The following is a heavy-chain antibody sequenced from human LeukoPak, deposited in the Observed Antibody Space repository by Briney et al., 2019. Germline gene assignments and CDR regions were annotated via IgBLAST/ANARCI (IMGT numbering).Heavy chain of an antibody. CDR1: GFTVSSAW. Sequence: PGGSLRLSCAASGFTVSSAWMNWVRQTPGTGLEWVGLIKSKTDGGTIDYAAPVKGRFTISRDDSKNTLYLQMNSLKTEDTAVYYCTTERSGSFPYWGQGALVTVSS. D-gene: IGHD1-26*01. J-gene: IGHJ4*02. CDR3: TTERSGSFPY. CDR2: IKSKTDGGTI. V-gene: IGHV3-15*01.